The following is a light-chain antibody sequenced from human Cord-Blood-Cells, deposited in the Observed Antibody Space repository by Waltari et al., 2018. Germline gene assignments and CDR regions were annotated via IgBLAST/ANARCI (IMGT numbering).Light chain of an antibody. J-gene: IGKJ1*01. Sequence: PSTLSASVGDRVTITCRASQSISSWLAWYQQKPGKAPKLLIYDASSLESGVPSRFSGSGSGTEFTLTISSLQPDDFATYYCQQYNSYSGTFGQGTKVEIK. CDR2: DAS. CDR3: QQYNSYSGT. V-gene: IGKV1-5*01. CDR1: QSISSW.